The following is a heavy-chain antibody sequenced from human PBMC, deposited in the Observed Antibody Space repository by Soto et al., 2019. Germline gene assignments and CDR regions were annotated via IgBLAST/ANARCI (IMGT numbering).Heavy chain of an antibody. CDR1: GFTFNTYA. CDR2: ISGSGGRT. V-gene: IGHV3-23*01. J-gene: IGHJ4*02. CDR3: ARGLI. Sequence: EVQLLESGGGLVQPGGSLRLSCAASGFTFNTYAMSWVRQAPGKGLEWVSGISGSGGRTDYADSVKGRFTISRDNSKNTLYLQMSSLRGVYTAVYYCARGLIWGQGTLVTVSP.